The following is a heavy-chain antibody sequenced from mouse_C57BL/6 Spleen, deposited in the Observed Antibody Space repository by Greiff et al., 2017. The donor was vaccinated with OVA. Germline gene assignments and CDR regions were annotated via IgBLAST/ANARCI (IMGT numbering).Heavy chain of an antibody. Sequence: VKLQESGGGLVKPGGSLKLSCAASGFTFSSYAMSWVRQTPEKRLEWVATLSDGGSYTYYPDNVKGRFTISRDNAKNNLYLQMSHLKSEDTAMYYCAREELGPYYFDYWGQGTTLTVSS. J-gene: IGHJ2*01. V-gene: IGHV5-4*01. CDR3: AREELGPYYFDY. CDR2: LSDGGSYT. D-gene: IGHD4-1*01. CDR1: GFTFSSYA.